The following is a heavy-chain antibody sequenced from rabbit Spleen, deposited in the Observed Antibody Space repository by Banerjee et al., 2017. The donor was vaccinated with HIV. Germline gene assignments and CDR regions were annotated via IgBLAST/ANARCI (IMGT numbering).Heavy chain of an antibody. CDR1: GFSFSSNDY. D-gene: IGHD2-1*01. J-gene: IGHJ4*01. CDR2: IDTGSSGFT. CDR3: ARGSAAMTMVITGFYLNL. V-gene: IGHV1S40*01. Sequence: QSLEESGGGLVQPEGSLTLTCKASGFSFSSNDYMCWVRQAPGKGLEWIACIDTGSSGFTYFASWAKGRFTCSKTSSTTVTLQMTSLTAADTATYFCARGSAAMTMVITGFYLNLWGQGTLVTVS.